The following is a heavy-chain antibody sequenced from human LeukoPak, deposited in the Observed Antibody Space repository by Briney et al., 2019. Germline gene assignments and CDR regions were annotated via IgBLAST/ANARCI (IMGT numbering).Heavy chain of an antibody. J-gene: IGHJ4*02. Sequence: PSETLSLTCTVSGGSISSSSYYWGWIRQPPGKGLEWIGSIYYSGSTYYNPSLKSRVTISVDTSKNQFSLKLSSVTAADTAVYYCARDGGATLDYWGQGTLVTVSS. D-gene: IGHD1-26*01. CDR2: IYYSGST. V-gene: IGHV4-39*07. CDR3: ARDGGATLDY. CDR1: GGSISSSSYY.